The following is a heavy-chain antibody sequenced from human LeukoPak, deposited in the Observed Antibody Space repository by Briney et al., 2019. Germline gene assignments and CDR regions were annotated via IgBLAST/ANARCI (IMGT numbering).Heavy chain of an antibody. CDR3: ARAPRDSSSWYFNWFDP. CDR2: ISAYNGNT. CDR1: GYTFTSYG. D-gene: IGHD6-13*01. Sequence: ASVKVSCKASGYTFTSYGISWVRQAPGQGLEWMGWISAYNGNTNYAQKLQGRVTMTTDTSTSTAYMELRSLRSDDTAVYYCARAPRDSSSWYFNWFDPWGQGTLVTVSS. J-gene: IGHJ5*02. V-gene: IGHV1-18*01.